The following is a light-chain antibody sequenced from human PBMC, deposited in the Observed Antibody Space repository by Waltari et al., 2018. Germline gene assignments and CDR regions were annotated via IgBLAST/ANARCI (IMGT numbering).Light chain of an antibody. CDR1: QSINSW. J-gene: IGKJ2*01. Sequence: DIQMTQSPSSLSASVGDTVTITCRASQSINSWLAWHQHKPGKAPNLLIYKASSLQSGVPSRFSGSGSGTDFSLTISSLQPEDFSTYYCLQYNSSPYTSGQGTKVELK. V-gene: IGKV1-12*01. CDR3: LQYNSSPYT. CDR2: KAS.